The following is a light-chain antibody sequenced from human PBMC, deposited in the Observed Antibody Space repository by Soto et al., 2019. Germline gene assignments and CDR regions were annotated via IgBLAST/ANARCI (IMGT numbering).Light chain of an antibody. CDR1: QYITNS. J-gene: IGKJ1*01. Sequence: DIQMTQSPSSLSASVGDRVTIACRATQYITNSLNWYKQNPGRAPELLIYDATSLQDGVPSRFSGSGSGTDFTLTISSLQPEDFATYYCQQSYSFPTWTFCQGTTVEIK. CDR3: QQSYSFPTWT. CDR2: DAT. V-gene: IGKV1-39*01.